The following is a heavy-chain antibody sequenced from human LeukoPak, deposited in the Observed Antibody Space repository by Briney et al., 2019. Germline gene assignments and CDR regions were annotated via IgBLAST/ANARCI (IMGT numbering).Heavy chain of an antibody. J-gene: IGHJ3*02. Sequence: GGSLRLSCAASGFTFSSYSMNWVRQAPGKGLEWVSYISSGSSTIYYADSVKGRFTISRDNAKNSLYLQMNSLRAEDTAVYYCARTIVVVPSDAFDIWGQGTMVTVSS. CDR2: ISSGSSTI. CDR3: ARTIVVVPSDAFDI. D-gene: IGHD3-22*01. CDR1: GFTFSSYS. V-gene: IGHV3-48*04.